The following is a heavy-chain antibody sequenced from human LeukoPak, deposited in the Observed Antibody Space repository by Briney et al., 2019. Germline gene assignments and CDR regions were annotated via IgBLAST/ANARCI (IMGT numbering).Heavy chain of an antibody. D-gene: IGHD2-21*02. J-gene: IGHJ6*03. CDR1: GGSISSSIYY. CDR3: ARVPVVTANHYYYYYMDV. CDR2: IFHSGST. V-gene: IGHV4-39*07. Sequence: SETLSLTCTVSGGSISSSIYYWGWLRQPPGKGLEWIGSIFHSGSTYYNSSLKSRLTISVDTSKNQLSLKLTSVTAADTAVYYCARVPVVTANHYYYYYMDVWGKGTTVTISS.